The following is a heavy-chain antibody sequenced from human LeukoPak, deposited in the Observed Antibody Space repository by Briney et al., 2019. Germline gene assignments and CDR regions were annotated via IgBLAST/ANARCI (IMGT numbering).Heavy chain of an antibody. V-gene: IGHV1-18*01. Sequence: APVKVSCKASGYTFTSYGISWVRQAPGQGLEWMGWISAYNGNTNYAQKLQGRVTMTTDTSTSTAYMELRSLRSDDTAVYYCARGDLPDYYDSSGYYQIDYWGQGTLVTVSS. CDR2: ISAYNGNT. CDR1: GYTFTSYG. D-gene: IGHD3-22*01. J-gene: IGHJ4*02. CDR3: ARGDLPDYYDSSGYYQIDY.